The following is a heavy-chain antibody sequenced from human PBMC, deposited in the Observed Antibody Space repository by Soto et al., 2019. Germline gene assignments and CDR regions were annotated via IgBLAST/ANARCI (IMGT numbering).Heavy chain of an antibody. D-gene: IGHD4-17*01. V-gene: IGHV1-69*01. CDR3: ARDAETTVITSSNWFDP. Sequence: QVQLVQSGAEVKKPGSSVKVSCKASGGTFSSYAISWVRQSPGQGLEWMGGIIPIFGTANYAQKFQGRVTITTDESTSTAYMELSSLRSEDTAVYYCARDAETTVITSSNWFDPWGQGTLVTVSS. CDR1: GGTFSSYA. CDR2: IIPIFGTA. J-gene: IGHJ5*02.